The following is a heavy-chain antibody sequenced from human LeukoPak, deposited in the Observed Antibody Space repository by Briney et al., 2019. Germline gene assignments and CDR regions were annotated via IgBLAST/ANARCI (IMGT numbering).Heavy chain of an antibody. CDR2: TYYRSKWYN. Sequence: RTLPLTCALSGASGSTKSAAWSWFRQSASRGLEWLGRTYYRSKWYNYSAESVKSRIIINPDTSKNQFSLQLNSVTPEDTAVYYCARGGGAFDYWGQGILVTVSS. CDR1: GASGSTKSAA. D-gene: IGHD2-15*01. CDR3: ARGGGAFDY. V-gene: IGHV6-1*01. J-gene: IGHJ4*02.